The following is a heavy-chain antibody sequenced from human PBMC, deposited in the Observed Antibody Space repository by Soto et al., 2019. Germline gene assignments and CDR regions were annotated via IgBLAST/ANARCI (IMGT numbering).Heavy chain of an antibody. CDR2: IWYDGSNK. V-gene: IGHV3-33*01. D-gene: IGHD2-15*01. CDR3: ASNYCSGGSCYWYYFDY. J-gene: IGHJ4*02. CDR1: GFTFSSYG. Sequence: QVQLVESGGGVVQPGRSLRLSCAASGFTFSSYGMHWVRQAPGKGLEWGAVIWYDGSNKYYADSVKGRFTISRDNSKNTLYLQMNSLGAEDTAVYYCASNYCSGGSCYWYYFDYWGQGTLVTVSS.